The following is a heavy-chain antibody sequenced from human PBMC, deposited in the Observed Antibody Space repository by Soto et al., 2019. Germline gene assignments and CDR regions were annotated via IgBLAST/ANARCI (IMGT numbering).Heavy chain of an antibody. V-gene: IGHV3-48*03. CDR1: GFSFSSYE. CDR3: ARVGYGSGNYYFDY. Sequence: CTASGFSFSSYEINWVRQAPGKGLEWISYISSSGATISYADSVKGRSTISRDNAKNSLYLQMDSLRVEDTAIYYCARVGYGSGNYYFDYWGQGTLVTVSS. CDR2: ISSSGATI. J-gene: IGHJ4*02. D-gene: IGHD3-10*01.